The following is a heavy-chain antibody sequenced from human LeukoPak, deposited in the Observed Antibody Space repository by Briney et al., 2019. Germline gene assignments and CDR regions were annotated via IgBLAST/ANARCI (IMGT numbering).Heavy chain of an antibody. V-gene: IGHV3-30*02. D-gene: IGHD1-1*01. CDR1: GFTFSSYG. Sequence: GGSLRLSCAASGFTFSSYGMYWVRQAPGKGLEWVAFIRFDGNNKYYADSVKGRFTISRDNSKNTLYLQMNSLRAEDTAVYYCAKAEGYPPYHYYMDVWGKGTTVTVSS. CDR2: IRFDGNNK. CDR3: AKAEGYPPYHYYMDV. J-gene: IGHJ6*03.